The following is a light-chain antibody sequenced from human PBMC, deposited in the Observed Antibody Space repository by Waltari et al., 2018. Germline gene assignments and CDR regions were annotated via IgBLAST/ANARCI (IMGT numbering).Light chain of an antibody. CDR2: SNN. CDR3: AAWDDSLNGWV. Sequence: QSVLTQPHSATGTPGQRVTISCSGSRSDIGSNTVNWYQQVPGMAPKLLIYSNNQRPSGVPDRFSGSKSGTSASLAISGLQSEDEADYYCAAWDDSLNGWVFGGGTKLTVL. V-gene: IGLV1-44*01. J-gene: IGLJ3*02. CDR1: RSDIGSNT.